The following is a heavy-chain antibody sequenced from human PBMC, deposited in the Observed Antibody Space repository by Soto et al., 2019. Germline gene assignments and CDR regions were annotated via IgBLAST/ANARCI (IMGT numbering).Heavy chain of an antibody. V-gene: IGHV3-49*03. CDR1: GFTFGDYA. J-gene: IGHJ4*02. CDR3: TRDLPIVVVPAAPDY. D-gene: IGHD2-2*01. CDR2: IRSKAYGGTT. Sequence: GGSLRLSCTASGFTFGDYAMSWFRQAPGKGLEWVGFIRSKAYGGTTEYAASVKGRFTISRDDSKSIAYLQMNSLKTEDTAVYYCTRDLPIVVVPAAPDYWGQGTLVTVSS.